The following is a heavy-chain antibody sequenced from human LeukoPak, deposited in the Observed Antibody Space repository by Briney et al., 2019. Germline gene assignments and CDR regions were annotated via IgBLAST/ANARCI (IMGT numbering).Heavy chain of an antibody. CDR3: ASKGIAVAGTLHYYYYMDV. Sequence: GSLRLSCAASGFTFSSYWMSWIRQPPGKGLEWIGEINHSGSTNYNPSLKSRVTISADTSKNQFSLKLSSVTAADTAVYYCASKGIAVAGTLHYYYYMDVWGKGTTVTVSS. D-gene: IGHD6-19*01. CDR1: GFTFSSYW. CDR2: INHSGST. V-gene: IGHV4-34*01. J-gene: IGHJ6*03.